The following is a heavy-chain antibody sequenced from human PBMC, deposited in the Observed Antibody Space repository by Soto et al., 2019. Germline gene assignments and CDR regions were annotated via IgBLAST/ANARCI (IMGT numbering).Heavy chain of an antibody. Sequence: GGSLRLSCAASGFTFSSYAMSWVRQAPGKGLEWVSAISGSGGSTYYADSVKGRFTISRDNSKNSLFLHMDSLRAEDTAIYFCARETTYMYDDRLNVYSPFGLWGRGGLVTV. CDR3: ARETTYMYDDRLNVYSPFGL. D-gene: IGHD3-9*01. J-gene: IGHJ4*02. V-gene: IGHV3-23*01. CDR2: ISGSGGST. CDR1: GFTFSSYA.